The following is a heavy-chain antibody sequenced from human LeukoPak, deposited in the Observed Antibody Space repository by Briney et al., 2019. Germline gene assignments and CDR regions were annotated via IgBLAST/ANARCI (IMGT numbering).Heavy chain of an antibody. J-gene: IGHJ5*02. D-gene: IGHD3-3*01. CDR3: ARGFLYYDFWSGYHWFDP. Sequence: SETLSLTCTVSGGSISSYYWSWIRQPAGKGLEWIGRIYTSGSTNYNPSLKSRVTMSVDTSKNQFSLKLSSVTAADTAVYYCARGFLYYDFWSGYHWFDPWGQGTLVTVSS. CDR1: GGSISSYY. CDR2: IYTSGST. V-gene: IGHV4-4*07.